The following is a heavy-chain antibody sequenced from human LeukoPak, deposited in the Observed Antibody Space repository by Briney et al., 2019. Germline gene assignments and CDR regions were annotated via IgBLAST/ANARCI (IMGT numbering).Heavy chain of an antibody. Sequence: KPSETLSLTCSVSGFSISSNYYWGWIRQPPGKGLEWIGSIFHSGTTYYTPSLKSRVTVSIDTSKNQFSLQLTSVTAADTAIYYCARVHILNDYPDYWGRGTLVTVSS. CDR1: GFSISSNYY. J-gene: IGHJ4*02. CDR2: IFHSGTT. V-gene: IGHV4-38-2*02. CDR3: ARVHILNDYPDY. D-gene: IGHD2-21*01.